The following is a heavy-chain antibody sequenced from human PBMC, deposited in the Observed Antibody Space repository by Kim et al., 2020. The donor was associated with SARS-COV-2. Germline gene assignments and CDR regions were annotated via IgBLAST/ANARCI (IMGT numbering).Heavy chain of an antibody. CDR2: IWYDGSNK. J-gene: IGHJ6*02. D-gene: IGHD6-13*01. CDR1: GFTFSSYG. CDR3: AREYEPIAAAGRSYYGMDV. V-gene: IGHV3-33*01. Sequence: GGSLRLSYAASGFTFSSYGMHWVRPAPGKGLEWVAAIWYDGSNKYYADSVKGRVTISRDNSKNTLYLQMNSLRAEDTAVYYCAREYEPIAAAGRSYYGMDVAGQGTPVTLSS.